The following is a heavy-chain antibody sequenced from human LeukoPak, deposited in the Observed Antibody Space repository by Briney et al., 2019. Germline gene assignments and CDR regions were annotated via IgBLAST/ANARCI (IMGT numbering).Heavy chain of an antibody. CDR3: ARMTTVTPGPFDY. CDR1: GFTVSSNY. CDR2: IYYSGST. V-gene: IGHV4-39*07. Sequence: GSLRLSCAASGFTVSSNYMTWVRQAPGKGLEWVGSIYYSGSTYYNPSLKSRVTMSVDTSKNQFSLKMSSVTAADTAVYYCARMTTVTPGPFDYWGQGTLVTVSS. D-gene: IGHD4-17*01. J-gene: IGHJ4*02.